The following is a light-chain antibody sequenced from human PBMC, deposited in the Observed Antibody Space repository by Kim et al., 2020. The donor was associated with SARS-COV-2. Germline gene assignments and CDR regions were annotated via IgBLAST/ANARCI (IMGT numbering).Light chain of an antibody. J-gene: IGLJ3*02. V-gene: IGLV1-40*01. CDR1: NSNLGAGND. Sequence: QSVLTQPPSVSGAPGQRGSFTCTGSNSNLGAGNDVHWYQLLPGTAPKLLISDNNSRPSGVPDRFSGSKSGTSASLAITGLQAEDEADYFCQAYDIDLSAWVFGGGTQLTVL. CDR2: DNN. CDR3: QAYDIDLSAWV.